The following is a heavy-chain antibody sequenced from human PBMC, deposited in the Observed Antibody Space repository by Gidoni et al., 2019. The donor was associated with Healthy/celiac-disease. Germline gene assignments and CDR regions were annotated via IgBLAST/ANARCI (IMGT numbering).Heavy chain of an antibody. D-gene: IGHD3-22*01. CDR2: ISGSGGST. CDR1: GFTFSSYA. J-gene: IGHJ4*02. Sequence: EVQLLESGGGLVQPGGSLRLSCAASGFTFSSYAMSWVRQAPGKGLEWVSAISGSGGSTYYADSVKGRFTISRDNSKNTLYLQMNSLRAEDTAVYYCAKVGMGYYDSSGFLDYWGQGTLVTVSS. V-gene: IGHV3-23*01. CDR3: AKVGMGYYDSSGFLDY.